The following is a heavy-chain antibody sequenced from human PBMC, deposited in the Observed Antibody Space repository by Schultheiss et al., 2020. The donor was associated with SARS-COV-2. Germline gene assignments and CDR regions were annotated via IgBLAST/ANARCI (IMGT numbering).Heavy chain of an antibody. CDR3: ARVDEAATPGAAWLSLRYYYYGMDV. CDR1: GFTFSSYG. CDR2: ISYDGSNK. V-gene: IGHV3-30*03. D-gene: IGHD2-15*01. Sequence: GESLKISCAASGFTFSSYGMHWVRQAPGKGLEWVAVISYDGSNKYYADSVKGRFTISRDNSKNTLYLQMNSLRAEDTAVYYCARVDEAATPGAAWLSLRYYYYGMDVWGQGTTVTVSS. J-gene: IGHJ6*02.